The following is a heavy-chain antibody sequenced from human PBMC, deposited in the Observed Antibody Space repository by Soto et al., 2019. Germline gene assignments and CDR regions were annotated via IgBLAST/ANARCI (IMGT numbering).Heavy chain of an antibody. J-gene: IGHJ6*04. D-gene: IGHD6-13*01. CDR3: ARGVAAAGYYYYDGMEV. V-gene: IGHV1-69*06. CDR2: IIPIFGTA. Sequence: SVNVSCKASGGTFSSYAISWVRQAPGQGLEWMGGIIPIFGTANYAQKFQGRVTITADKSTSTAYMELSSLRSEDTAVYYCARGVAAAGYYYYDGMEVWGEGNTVPVSA. CDR1: GGTFSSYA.